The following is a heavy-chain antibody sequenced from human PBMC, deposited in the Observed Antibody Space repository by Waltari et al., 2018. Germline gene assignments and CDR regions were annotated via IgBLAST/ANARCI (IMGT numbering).Heavy chain of an antibody. Sequence: QVRLQESGPGLVKPSQTLALTCTVSGGSLSGLYWSWIRLSPGKGLEWIGFIYTTGGTNYTPAFKNLVTRSADTSRGQFSLRLTSLSASDTATYYCARGLSIRWELPGFFDTWGQGILVTVSS. D-gene: IGHD1-26*01. CDR2: IYTTGGT. CDR3: ARGLSIRWELPGFFDT. CDR1: GGSLSGLY. V-gene: IGHV4-4*09. J-gene: IGHJ4*02.